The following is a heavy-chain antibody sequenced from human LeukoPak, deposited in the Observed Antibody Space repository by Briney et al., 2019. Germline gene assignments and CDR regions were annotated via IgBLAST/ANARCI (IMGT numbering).Heavy chain of an antibody. CDR2: MNPNSGNT. CDR1: GYTFSNYD. V-gene: IGHV1-8*01. J-gene: IGHJ4*02. Sequence: GASVKVSCKVSGYTFSNYDINWVRQATGQGLEWMGWMNPNSGNTGYAQKFQGRVTMTRNTSISTAYMELSSLRSEDTAVYYCARGDNFHWNDLHTPVYWGQGTLVTVSS. D-gene: IGHD1-1*01. CDR3: ARGDNFHWNDLHTPVY.